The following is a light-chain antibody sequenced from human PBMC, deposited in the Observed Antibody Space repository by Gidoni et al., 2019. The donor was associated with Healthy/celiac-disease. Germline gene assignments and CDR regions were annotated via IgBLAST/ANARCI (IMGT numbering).Light chain of an antibody. CDR3: QQSYSTPT. CDR2: AAS. Sequence: DIQMTQSPSSLSASVGDRVTITCRASQSISSYLNWYQQKPGKAPKLLIYAASSLQRGVPSRFSVSGSGTDFTLTISSLQPEDFATYYCQQSYSTPTFGQGTKVEIK. CDR1: QSISSY. J-gene: IGKJ1*01. V-gene: IGKV1-39*01.